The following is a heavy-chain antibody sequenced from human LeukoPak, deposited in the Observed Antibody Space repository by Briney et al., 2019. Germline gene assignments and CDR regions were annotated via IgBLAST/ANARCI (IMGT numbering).Heavy chain of an antibody. Sequence: ASVKVSCKASGYTYTVYYMHWVRQAPGQGLEWMGWINPNSGGTNYAQKFQGRVTMTRDTSISTAYMELSRLRSDDTAVYYCARAGQWLVLYYFDYWGQGTLVTVSS. CDR3: ARAGQWLVLYYFDY. CDR1: GYTYTVYY. V-gene: IGHV1-2*02. J-gene: IGHJ4*02. D-gene: IGHD6-19*01. CDR2: INPNSGGT.